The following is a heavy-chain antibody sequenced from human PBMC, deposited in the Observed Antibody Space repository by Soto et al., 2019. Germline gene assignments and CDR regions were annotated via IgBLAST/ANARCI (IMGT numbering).Heavy chain of an antibody. V-gene: IGHV1-46*03. J-gene: IGHJ6*03. CDR2: INPSGGST. Sequence: GASVKGFCKASGYTFTSYYMHWVRQAPGQGLEWMGIINPSGGSTSYAQKFWGRVTMTRDTSTSTVYMELSSLRSEDTAVYYCARGLRNIAAATYYMDVWGKGTTVTVSS. CDR1: GYTFTSYY. D-gene: IGHD6-13*01. CDR3: ARGLRNIAAATYYMDV.